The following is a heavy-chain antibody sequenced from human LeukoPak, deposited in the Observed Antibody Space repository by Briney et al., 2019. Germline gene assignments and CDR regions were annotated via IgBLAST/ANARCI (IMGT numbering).Heavy chain of an antibody. Sequence: PSQTLSLTCTVPGVSISGYYWSWIRQPPGKGLEYIGYIYYTGSTNYNPSLERRVTISVDTSKNQFSLKLSSVTAADTAVYYCVRGVSGSYAADYWGQGTLVTVSS. CDR3: VRGVSGSYAADY. V-gene: IGHV4-59*01. CDR2: IYYTGST. CDR1: GVSISGYY. D-gene: IGHD1-26*01. J-gene: IGHJ4*02.